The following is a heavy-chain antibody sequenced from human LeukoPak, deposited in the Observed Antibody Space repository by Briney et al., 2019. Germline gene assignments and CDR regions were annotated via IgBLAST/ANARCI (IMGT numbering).Heavy chain of an antibody. J-gene: IGHJ4*02. Sequence: GRSLRLSCAASGFTFSSYGMHWVRQAPGKGPEWVAVISNDGSKKYYADSVKDRFTISRDNSRNTLFLQMNSLRAEDTAIYYCAKDDYDYYDSSRYKGKPFMDYWGQGTLVTVSS. CDR3: AKDDYDYYDSSRYKGKPFMDY. CDR1: GFTFSSYG. V-gene: IGHV3-30*18. CDR2: ISNDGSKK. D-gene: IGHD3-22*01.